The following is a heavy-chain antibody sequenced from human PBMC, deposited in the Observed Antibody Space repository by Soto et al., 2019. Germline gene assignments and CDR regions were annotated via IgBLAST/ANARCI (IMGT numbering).Heavy chain of an antibody. D-gene: IGHD3-10*01. J-gene: IGHJ4*02. Sequence: PGGSLILSCAPSGVTFSNYAMSWVRQAPGKGLEWVSAISGSGGSTYYADSVKGRFTISRDNSKDTMYLQMNSLRAEDTAVYYCAKHRGKKVRGALSDYWGQGTPVTVSS. V-gene: IGHV3-23*01. CDR1: GVTFSNYA. CDR2: ISGSGGST. CDR3: AKHRGKKVRGALSDY.